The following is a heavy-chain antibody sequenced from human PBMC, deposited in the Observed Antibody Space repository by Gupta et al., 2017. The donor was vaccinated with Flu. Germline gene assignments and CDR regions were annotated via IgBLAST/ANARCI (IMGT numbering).Heavy chain of an antibody. V-gene: IGHV4-59*01. J-gene: IGHJ4*02. Sequence: QSPGKGLEWLGYIYHDGTTNYNPSLKSRVTLSVDRSKTEFSLKLSSVPAADPAVYYCAGGGNYGQFDYLGPGPLVIVSS. CDR2: IYHDGTT. D-gene: IGHD3-16*01. CDR3: AGGGNYGQFDY.